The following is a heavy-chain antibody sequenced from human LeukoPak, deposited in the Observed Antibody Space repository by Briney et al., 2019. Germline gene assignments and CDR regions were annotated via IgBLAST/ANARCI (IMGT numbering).Heavy chain of an antibody. Sequence: GRSLRLSCAVSGFTFSSYGMHWVRQAPGKGLEWVAVISYDGSNKYYADSVKGRFTISRDNSKNTLYLQMNSLRAEDTAVYYCAKDFWSGYYFLPYFDYWGQGTLVTVSS. CDR2: ISYDGSNK. D-gene: IGHD3-3*01. CDR1: GFTFSSYG. CDR3: AKDFWSGYYFLPYFDY. V-gene: IGHV3-30*18. J-gene: IGHJ4*02.